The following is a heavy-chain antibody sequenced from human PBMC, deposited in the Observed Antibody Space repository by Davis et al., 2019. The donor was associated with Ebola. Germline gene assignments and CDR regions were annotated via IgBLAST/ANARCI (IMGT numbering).Heavy chain of an antibody. Sequence: GESLKISCAASGFTFSDYGMHWVRQSPGKGMEWVAFIRHDGSYKSYADSVWGRFTISRDSSENTLYLQMNGLRAEDTALYYCARTYDSRGFLDYWGQGTLATVSS. CDR1: GFTFSDYG. D-gene: IGHD3-22*01. CDR2: IRHDGSYK. J-gene: IGHJ4*02. V-gene: IGHV3-30*02. CDR3: ARTYDSRGFLDY.